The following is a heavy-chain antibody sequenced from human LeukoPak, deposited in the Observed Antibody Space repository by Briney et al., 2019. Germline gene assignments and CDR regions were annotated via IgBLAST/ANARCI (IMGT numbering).Heavy chain of an antibody. CDR2: IYYSGST. D-gene: IGHD5-18*01. CDR3: ARDQAGYSYGPHTLLDYYYYYYMDV. J-gene: IGHJ6*03. CDR1: GGSISSYY. Sequence: SETLSLTCTVSGGSISSYYWSWIRQPPGKGLEWIGYIYYSGSTNYNPSLKSRVTISVDTSKNQFSLKLSSVTAADTAVYYCARDQAGYSYGPHTLLDYYYYYYMDVWGKGTTVTVSS. V-gene: IGHV4-59*01.